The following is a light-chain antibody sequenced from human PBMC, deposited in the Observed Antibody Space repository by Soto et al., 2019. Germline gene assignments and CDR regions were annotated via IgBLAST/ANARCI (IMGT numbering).Light chain of an antibody. CDR2: GAS. Sequence: EIMLTQSPGTLSLSPGDGATLSCRASQSVYSRYLAWYQQRPGQAPRLLIYGASSRATGIPDRFSGSGSGTDFTLTISRLEPEDFAVYYCQQYGSSPGTFGQGTKVDIK. J-gene: IGKJ1*01. CDR1: QSVYSRY. CDR3: QQYGSSPGT. V-gene: IGKV3-20*01.